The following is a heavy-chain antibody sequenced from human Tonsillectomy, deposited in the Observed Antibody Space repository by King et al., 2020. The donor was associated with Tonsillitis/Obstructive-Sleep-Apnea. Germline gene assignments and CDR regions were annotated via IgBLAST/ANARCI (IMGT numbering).Heavy chain of an antibody. D-gene: IGHD2-2*01. CDR3: ARVGCSSTSCYADAFDI. CDR2: IYYSGST. J-gene: IGHJ3*02. Sequence: HVQLQESGPGLVKPSETLSLTCTVSGGSISSYYWSWIRQPPGKGLEWIGYIYYSGSTNYTPSLKSRVTISVDTSKNQFSLKLSSVTAADTAVYYCARVGCSSTSCYADAFDIWGQGTMVTVSS. CDR1: GGSISSYY. V-gene: IGHV4-59*01.